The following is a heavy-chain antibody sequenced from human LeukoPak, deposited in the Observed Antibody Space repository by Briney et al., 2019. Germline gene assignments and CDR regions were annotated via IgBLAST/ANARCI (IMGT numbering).Heavy chain of an antibody. CDR2: IYYSRST. CDR3: SGYYRLHNWFDP. CDR1: GGSISSSSYY. V-gene: IGHV4-39*07. Sequence: PSETLSLTCTVSGGSISSSSYYWGWLRQPPGKGLEWIGSIYYSRSTYYNPSLKSRVIMSVDTSKNQFSLKLSSVTAADTAVYFCSGYYRLHNWFDPWGQGTLVTVSS. J-gene: IGHJ5*02. D-gene: IGHD3-3*01.